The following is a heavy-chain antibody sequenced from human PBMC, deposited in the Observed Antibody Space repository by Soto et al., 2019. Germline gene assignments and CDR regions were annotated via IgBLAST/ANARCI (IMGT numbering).Heavy chain of an antibody. V-gene: IGHV3-21*01. Sequence: EAQLVESGGGLVKPGGSLRVSCVASAFAFSSYSLNWVRQAPGKGLEWVSSITSGSSFIDYADSVKGRFTISRDDAKNSLFLQMSSLRADDTAVYYCARSQRNGAMDVWGQGNTVTVSS. CDR2: ITSGSSFI. J-gene: IGHJ6*02. CDR3: ARSQRNGAMDV. D-gene: IGHD2-8*01. CDR1: AFAFSSYS.